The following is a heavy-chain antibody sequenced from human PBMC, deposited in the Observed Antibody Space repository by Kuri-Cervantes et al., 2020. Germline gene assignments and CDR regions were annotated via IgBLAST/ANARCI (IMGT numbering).Heavy chain of an antibody. CDR2: IYYSGST. D-gene: IGHD1-26*01. CDR1: GGSISSSSYY. Sequence: GSLRLSCTVSGGSISSSSYYWGWIRQPPGKGLEWIGSIYYSGSTYYNPSLKSRVTISVDTSKNQFSLKLSSVTAADTAVYYCNLVGATTKIRTLGYWGQGTLVTVSS. V-gene: IGHV4-39*07. CDR3: NLVGATTKIRTLGY. J-gene: IGHJ4*02.